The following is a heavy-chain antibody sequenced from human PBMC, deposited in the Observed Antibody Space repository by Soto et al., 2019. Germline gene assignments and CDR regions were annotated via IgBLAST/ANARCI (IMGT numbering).Heavy chain of an antibody. V-gene: IGHV1-69*12. J-gene: IGHJ2*01. D-gene: IGHD5-12*01. CDR2: IIPIFGTA. CDR1: GGTFSSYA. Sequence: QVQLVQSGAEVKKPGSSVKVSCKASGGTFSSYAISWVRQAPGQGLEWMGGIIPIFGTANYAQKFQGRVTITAYESXXQXYXXLSSLRSEDTAVYYCARWSRDGYNPSPNPYWSFDLWGRGTLVTVSS. CDR3: ARWSRDGYNPSPNPYWSFDL.